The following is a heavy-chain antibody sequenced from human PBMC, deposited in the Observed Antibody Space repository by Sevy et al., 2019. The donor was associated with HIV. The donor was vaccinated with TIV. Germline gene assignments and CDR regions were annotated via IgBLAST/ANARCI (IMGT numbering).Heavy chain of an antibody. V-gene: IGHV5-51*01. CDR3: ARGARGTLPSYYYYGMDV. CDR2: IYPGDSVT. J-gene: IGHJ6*02. Sequence: GESLKISCTGSGYSFNSYWIVWVRQMPGKGLEWMGIIYPGDSVTRYSPSFQGQVTSSVDKSISTSYLQRSSLKASDTAMYYCARGARGTLPSYYYYGMDVWGQGTTVTVSS. CDR1: GYSFNSYW.